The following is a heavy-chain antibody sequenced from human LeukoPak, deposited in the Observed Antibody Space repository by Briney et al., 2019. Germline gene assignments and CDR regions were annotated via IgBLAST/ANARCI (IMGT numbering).Heavy chain of an antibody. D-gene: IGHD4-17*01. CDR3: ARLPYYDYGDYALDY. V-gene: IGHV5-10-1*01. J-gene: IGHJ4*02. CDR2: IDPSDSYT. Sequence: GESLKISCKGSGYSFTSYWISWVRQMPGKGLEWMGRIDPSDSYTNYSPSFQGHVTISADKSISTAYLQWSSLKASDTAMYYCARLPYYDYGDYALDYWGQGTLVTVSS. CDR1: GYSFTSYW.